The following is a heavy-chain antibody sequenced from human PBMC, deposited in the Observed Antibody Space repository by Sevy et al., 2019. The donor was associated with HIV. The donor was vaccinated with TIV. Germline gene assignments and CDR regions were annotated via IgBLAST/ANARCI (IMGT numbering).Heavy chain of an antibody. CDR2: ISSSGSTI. CDR3: AREGSYYDSSGYYSSWFDP. CDR1: GFTVSSNF. J-gene: IGHJ5*02. Sequence: GGSLRLSCAASGFTVSSNFMSWVRQAPGKGLEWVSYISSSGSTIYYADSVKGRFTISRDNAKNSLYLQMNSLRAEDTAVYYCAREGSYYDSSGYYSSWFDPWGQGTLVTVSS. D-gene: IGHD3-22*01. V-gene: IGHV3-11*01.